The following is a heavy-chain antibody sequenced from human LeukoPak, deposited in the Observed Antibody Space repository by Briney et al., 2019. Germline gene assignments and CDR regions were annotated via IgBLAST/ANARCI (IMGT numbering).Heavy chain of an antibody. CDR3: ARAGDDLELNSPFDY. Sequence: ASVKVSCKASGGTFSRSAISWVRQAPEQGLEWMGGIIPIFGTANYAQTLQGRVTITADESTRTAYMELSSLRSEDTAVYYCARAGDDLELNSPFDYWGQGTLVTVSS. J-gene: IGHJ4*02. V-gene: IGHV1-69*01. D-gene: IGHD3-16*01. CDR2: IIPIFGTA. CDR1: GGTFSRSA.